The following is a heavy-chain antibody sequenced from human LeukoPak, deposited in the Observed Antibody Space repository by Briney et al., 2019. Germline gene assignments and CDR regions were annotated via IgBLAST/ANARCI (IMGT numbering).Heavy chain of an antibody. Sequence: GASVKVSCKASGYTFTGYYMHWVRQAPGQGLEWMGRINPNSGGTNYAQKFQGRVTMTRDTSVSTAYMELSRLRSDDTAVYYCARGRSGGNAFDYWGQGTLVTVSS. CDR3: ARGRSGGNAFDY. D-gene: IGHD2-15*01. V-gene: IGHV1-2*06. CDR2: INPNSGGT. J-gene: IGHJ4*02. CDR1: GYTFTGYY.